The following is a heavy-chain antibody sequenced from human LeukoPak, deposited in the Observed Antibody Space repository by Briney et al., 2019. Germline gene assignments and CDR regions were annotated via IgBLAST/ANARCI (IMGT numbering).Heavy chain of an antibody. Sequence: PGGPLRLSCAASGFTFSSYDMHWVRQATGKGLEWVSAIGTAGDTYYPGSVKGRFTISRENAKNSLYLQMNSLRAGDTAVYYCARGLYSSSWVRGYYFDYWGQGTLVTVSS. V-gene: IGHV3-13*01. J-gene: IGHJ4*02. D-gene: IGHD6-13*01. CDR1: GFTFSSYD. CDR3: ARGLYSSSWVRGYYFDY. CDR2: IGTAGDT.